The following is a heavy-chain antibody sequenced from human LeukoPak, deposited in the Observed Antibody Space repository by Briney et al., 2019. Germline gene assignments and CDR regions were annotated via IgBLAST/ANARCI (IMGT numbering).Heavy chain of an antibody. V-gene: IGHV4-34*01. CDR2: INHSGST. Sequence: SETLSLTCAVYGGSFSGYYWSWIRQPPGKGLEWIGEINHSGSTNYNPSLKSRVTISVDTSKNQFSLKLSSVTAADTAVYYCARLRPLYYDILTGKRGVYDYWGQGTLVTVSS. CDR1: GGSFSGYY. D-gene: IGHD3-9*01. J-gene: IGHJ4*02. CDR3: ARLRPLYYDILTGKRGVYDY.